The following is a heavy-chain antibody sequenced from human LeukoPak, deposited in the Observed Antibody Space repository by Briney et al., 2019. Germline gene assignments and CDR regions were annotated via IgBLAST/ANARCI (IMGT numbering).Heavy chain of an antibody. Sequence: GASVKVSCKASGGTFSSYAISWVRQAPGQGLEWMGGIIPIFGTANYAQKFQGRVTITADKSTSTGYMELSSLRSEDTAVYYCASEYKYDSSGANAFDIWGQGTMVTVSS. D-gene: IGHD3-22*01. CDR1: GGTFSSYA. J-gene: IGHJ3*02. CDR2: IIPIFGTA. CDR3: ASEYKYDSSGANAFDI. V-gene: IGHV1-69*06.